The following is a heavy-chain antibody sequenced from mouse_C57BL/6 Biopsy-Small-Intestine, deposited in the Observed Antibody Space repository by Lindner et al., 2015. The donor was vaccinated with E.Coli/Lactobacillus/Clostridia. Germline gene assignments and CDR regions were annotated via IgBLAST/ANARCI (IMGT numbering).Heavy chain of an antibody. CDR2: INTDTGNP. V-gene: IGHV9-3-1*01. J-gene: IGHJ1*01. Sequence: VKVSCKASGYTFTSYAMIWVRQAPGQGLEWMGWINTDTGNPTYAQGFTGRFVFSLDTSVSTAYLQINTLKAEDTAVYYCARYYDFWSGYYGPRPSRYGMDVWGQGTTVTVSS. D-gene: IGHD1-1*01. CDR3: ARYYDFWSGYYGPRPSRYGMDV. CDR1: GYTFTSYA.